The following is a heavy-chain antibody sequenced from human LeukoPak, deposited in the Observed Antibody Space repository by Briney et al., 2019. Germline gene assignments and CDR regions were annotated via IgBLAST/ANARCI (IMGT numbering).Heavy chain of an antibody. CDR3: AKETYSYEASGHYYVPNPYDMDV. CDR2: ISYEGKNE. Sequence: GRSLRLSCAASGFTFSSFGMHWVRQAPGKGLEWVAVISYEGKNEYSADSVKGRFTISRDNSKNTLFLQMNSLRAEDTAVYYCAKETYSYEASGHYYVPNPYDMDVWGQGTTVTVSS. CDR1: GFTFSSFG. D-gene: IGHD3-22*01. J-gene: IGHJ6*02. V-gene: IGHV3-30*18.